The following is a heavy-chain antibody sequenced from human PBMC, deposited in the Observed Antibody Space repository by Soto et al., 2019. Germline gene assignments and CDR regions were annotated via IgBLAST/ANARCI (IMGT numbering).Heavy chain of an antibody. D-gene: IGHD6-19*01. CDR1: GGTFSSYA. CDR2: IIPIFGTA. J-gene: IGHJ5*02. V-gene: IGHV1-69*01. Sequence: QVQLVQSGAEVKKPGSSVKVSCKASGGTFSSYAISWVRQAPGQGLEWMGGIIPIFGTANYAQKFQGRVTITADESTSTAYMELSSPRSEDTAVYYCARVTGIAVAGLDRYNWFDPWGQGTLVTVSS. CDR3: ARVTGIAVAGLDRYNWFDP.